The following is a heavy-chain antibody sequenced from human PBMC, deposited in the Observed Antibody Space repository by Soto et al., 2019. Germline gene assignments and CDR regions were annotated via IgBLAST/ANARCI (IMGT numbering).Heavy chain of an antibody. CDR1: GFTFSSYE. J-gene: IGHJ6*02. CDR3: AREEQQNYYYHGMDV. Sequence: PGGSLRLSCAASGFTFSSYEMNWVRQAPGKGLEWVSYISSSDSRIHYADFVKGRFTISRDNAKNSLYLQMNSLRAEDTAVYYCAREEQQNYYYHGMDVWVQGTTVTAP. V-gene: IGHV3-48*03. CDR2: ISSSDSRI. D-gene: IGHD6-13*01.